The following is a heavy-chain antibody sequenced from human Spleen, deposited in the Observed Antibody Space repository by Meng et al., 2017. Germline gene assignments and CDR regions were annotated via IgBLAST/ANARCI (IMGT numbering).Heavy chain of an antibody. J-gene: IGHJ4*02. CDR1: GGSISSGAYY. D-gene: IGHD4-11*01. V-gene: IGHV4-31*03. CDR2: INHSGST. CDR3: ARGPTTMAHDFDY. Sequence: QVHLHESGPGLVKPSQTLSLPCTVSGGSISSGAYYWSWIRQHPGKGLEWIGEINHSGSTNYNPSLESRATISVDTSQNNLSLKLSSVTAADSAVYYCARGPTTMAHDFDYWGQGTLVTVSS.